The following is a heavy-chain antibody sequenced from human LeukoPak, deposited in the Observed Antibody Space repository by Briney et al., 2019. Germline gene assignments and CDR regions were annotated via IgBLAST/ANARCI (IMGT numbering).Heavy chain of an antibody. J-gene: IGHJ3*02. CDR2: IYYSGST. D-gene: IGHD6-13*01. Sequence: PSETLSLTCTVSGGSISSSSYYWGWIRQPPGKGLEWIGSIYYSGSTYYSPSLKSRVTISVDTSKNQFSLKLNSVTAADTAVYYCARHRIPAADDAFDIWGQGTMVTVS. CDR3: ARHRIPAADDAFDI. CDR1: GGSISSSSYY. V-gene: IGHV4-39*01.